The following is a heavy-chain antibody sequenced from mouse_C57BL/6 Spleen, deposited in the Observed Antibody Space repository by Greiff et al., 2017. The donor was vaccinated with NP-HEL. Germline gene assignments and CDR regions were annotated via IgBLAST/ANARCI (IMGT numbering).Heavy chain of an antibody. CDR2: INPNNGGT. Sequence: EVQLQQSGPELVKPGASVKIPCKASGYTFTDYHMDWVKQSHGKSLAWTGDINPNNGGTIYHQKFKGKATLTVDKSSSTAYLELRSLTSEDTAVYYCARGNYYGSRPWYFDVWGTRATVTVSS. D-gene: IGHD1-1*01. CDR3: ARGNYYGSRPWYFDV. J-gene: IGHJ1*03. CDR1: GYTFTDYH. V-gene: IGHV1-18*01.